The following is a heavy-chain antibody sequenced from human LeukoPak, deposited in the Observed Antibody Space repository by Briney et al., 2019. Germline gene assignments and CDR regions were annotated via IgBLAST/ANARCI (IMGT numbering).Heavy chain of an antibody. CDR2: INPNSGGT. V-gene: IGHV1-2*02. Sequence: ASVKVSCKASGYTFTSYYMHWVRQAPGQGLEWMGWINPNSGGTNYAQKFQGRVTMTRDTSISTAYMELSRLRSDDTAVYYCARVPGYSSSWYYYYGMDVWGQGTTVTVSS. J-gene: IGHJ6*02. CDR1: GYTFTSYY. CDR3: ARVPGYSSSWYYYYGMDV. D-gene: IGHD6-13*01.